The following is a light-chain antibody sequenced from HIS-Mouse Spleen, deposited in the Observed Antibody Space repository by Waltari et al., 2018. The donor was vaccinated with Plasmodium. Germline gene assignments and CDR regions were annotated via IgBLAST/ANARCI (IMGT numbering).Light chain of an antibody. CDR2: DVS. Sequence: QSALTQPRSVSGSPGQSVTISCTGPRSDVGGYNYVSWYQQHPGKAPKLIIYDVSKRPSGVPDRFSGSKSGNTASLTISGLQAEDEADYYCCSYAGSYTLVFGGGTKLTVL. J-gene: IGLJ2*01. CDR3: CSYAGSYTLV. CDR1: RSDVGGYNY. V-gene: IGLV2-11*01.